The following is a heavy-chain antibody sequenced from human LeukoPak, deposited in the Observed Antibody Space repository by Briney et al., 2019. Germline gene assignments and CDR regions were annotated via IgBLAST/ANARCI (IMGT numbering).Heavy chain of an antibody. CDR2: MYYSGST. CDR3: ARMNGDYGFRNYFYYGLDV. D-gene: IGHD4-17*01. V-gene: IGHV4-59*08. J-gene: IGHJ6*02. Sequence: SETLSLTCTVSGASISGYYWNWLRQPPGKGLEWIGYMYYSGSTNYNPSLKSRVTMSGDTSKNELSLKLSSVTAADTAVYYCARMNGDYGFRNYFYYGLDVWGQGTTVTVSS. CDR1: GASISGYY.